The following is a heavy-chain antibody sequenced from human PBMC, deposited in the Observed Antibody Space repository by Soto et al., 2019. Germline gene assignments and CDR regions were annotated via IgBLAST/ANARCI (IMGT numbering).Heavy chain of an antibody. Sequence: EVQLVESGGGLVQPRGSLRLSCAASGFGFSDHYMDWVRQASGKGLEWVGRIRNKANSYTAEYAASVKGRFTVSRDDSKNSLYLEMNSLKIEDTALYYCVRAGTGFQLDYWGQGTLVTVSS. V-gene: IGHV3-72*01. CDR2: IRNKANSYTA. D-gene: IGHD3-9*01. J-gene: IGHJ4*02. CDR1: GFGFSDHY. CDR3: VRAGTGFQLDY.